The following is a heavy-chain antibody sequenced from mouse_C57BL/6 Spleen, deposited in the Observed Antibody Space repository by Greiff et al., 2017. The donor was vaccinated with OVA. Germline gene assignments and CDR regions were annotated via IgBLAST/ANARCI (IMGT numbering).Heavy chain of an antibody. V-gene: IGHV3-6*01. CDR3: ARDDTTVVAPYYAMDY. CDR1: GYSITSGYY. Sequence: ESGPGLVKPSQSLSLTCSVTGYSITSGYYWNWIRQFPGNKLEWMGYISYDGSNNYNPSLKNRISITRDTSKNQFFLKLNSVTTEDTATYYCARDDTTVVAPYYAMDYWGQGTSVTVSS. CDR2: ISYDGSN. D-gene: IGHD1-1*01. J-gene: IGHJ4*01.